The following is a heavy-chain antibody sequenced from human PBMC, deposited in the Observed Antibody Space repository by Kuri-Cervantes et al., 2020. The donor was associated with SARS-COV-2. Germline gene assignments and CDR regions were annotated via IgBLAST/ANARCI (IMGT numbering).Heavy chain of an antibody. CDR1: GFTFSAYD. CDR3: AKMIVLVSDFDY. V-gene: IGHV3-23*01. D-gene: IGHD3-22*01. CDR2: ISGSGYNT. J-gene: IGHJ4*02. Sequence: GGSLRLSCATSGFTFSAYDMNWVRQAPGKGLEWVSGISGSGYNTHYADSVKGRYIISRDNSENTLYLQMNSLRAEDTAVYFCAKMIVLVSDFDYWGQGTLVTVSS.